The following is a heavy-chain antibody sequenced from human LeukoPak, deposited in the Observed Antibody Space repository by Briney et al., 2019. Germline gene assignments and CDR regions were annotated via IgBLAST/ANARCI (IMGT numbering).Heavy chain of an antibody. D-gene: IGHD3-9*01. CDR1: GGPFSNYY. CDR3: ARGRLRYDILTGYYSPNSYYFDY. J-gene: IGHJ4*02. Sequence: SETLSLTCAVSGGPFSNYYWSWIRQPPGKGLEWIGEINHSGSTNYNPSLKSRVTISVDTSKNQFSLKLSSVTAADTAVYYCARGRLRYDILTGYYSPNSYYFDYWGQGTLVTVSS. CDR2: INHSGST. V-gene: IGHV4-34*01.